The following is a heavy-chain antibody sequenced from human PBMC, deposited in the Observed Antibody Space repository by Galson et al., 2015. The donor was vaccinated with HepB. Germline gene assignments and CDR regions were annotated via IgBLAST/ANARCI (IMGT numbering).Heavy chain of an antibody. CDR2: INPNSGVS. CDR3: ARYGGVPMNIDGFDI. D-gene: IGHD4/OR15-4a*01. V-gene: IGHV1-2*02. Sequence: SVKVSCKASGYTFADYSMHWVRQAPGQGLEWMGWINPNSGVSNYGQKFQGRVTMTRDTPISTAYMELSRLRSDDTAVYYCARYGGVPMNIDGFDIWGPGTMVTVSS. CDR1: GYTFADYS. J-gene: IGHJ3*02.